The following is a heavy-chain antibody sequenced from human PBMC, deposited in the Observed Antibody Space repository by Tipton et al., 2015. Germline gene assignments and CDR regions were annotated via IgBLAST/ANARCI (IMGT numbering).Heavy chain of an antibody. CDR2: ISYTETS. J-gene: IGHJ6*02. CDR1: GGSVSTSNYY. CDR3: ARDLEHGMDV. D-gene: IGHD5-24*01. Sequence: LRLSCTVSGGSVSTSNYYWGWIRQSPGKGLEWIGYISYTETSHYNASLKSRVTISIDTSKNQFSLKLSSVTAADTAVYYCARDLEHGMDVWGQGTTVTVSS. V-gene: IGHV4-61*01.